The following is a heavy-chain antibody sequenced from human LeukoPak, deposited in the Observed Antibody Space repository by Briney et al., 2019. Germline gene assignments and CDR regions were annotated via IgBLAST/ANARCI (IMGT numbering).Heavy chain of an antibody. Sequence: GGSLRLSFAASGFTVSSNYMSWVRQAPGKGLEWVSVIYSGGSIYYADSVKGRFIISRDNSKNTLFLQMNSLRAEDTAVYYCAREIRRGYTYGFDYWGQGALVTVSS. CDR1: GFTVSSNY. CDR3: AREIRRGYTYGFDY. CDR2: IYSGGSI. D-gene: IGHD5-18*01. J-gene: IGHJ4*02. V-gene: IGHV3-66*01.